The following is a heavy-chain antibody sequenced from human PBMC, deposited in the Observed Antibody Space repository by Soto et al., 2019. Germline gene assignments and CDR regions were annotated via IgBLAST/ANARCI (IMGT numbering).Heavy chain of an antibody. J-gene: IGHJ6*02. Sequence: SLRLSCAASGFTFSSYAMHWVRQAPGKGLEWVAVISYDGSNKYYADSVKGRFTISRDNSKNTLYLQMNSLRAEDTAVYYCAKDRYSNSYGMDVWGQGTTVTVSS. CDR2: ISYDGSNK. CDR3: AKDRYSNSYGMDV. V-gene: IGHV3-30-3*01. CDR1: GFTFSSYA. D-gene: IGHD4-4*01.